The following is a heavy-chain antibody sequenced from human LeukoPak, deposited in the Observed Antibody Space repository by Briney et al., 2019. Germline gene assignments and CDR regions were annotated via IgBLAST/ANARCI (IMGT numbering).Heavy chain of an antibody. Sequence: SETLSLTCTVSGGSISSSSYYWGWIRQPPGKGLEWIGSIYYSGSTYYNLSLKSRVTISVDTSKNQFSLKLSSVTAADTAVYYCARFPYYYDSSGYYPDYWGQGTLVTVSS. CDR2: IYYSGST. D-gene: IGHD3-22*01. CDR1: GGSISSSSYY. V-gene: IGHV4-39*01. CDR3: ARFPYYYDSSGYYPDY. J-gene: IGHJ4*02.